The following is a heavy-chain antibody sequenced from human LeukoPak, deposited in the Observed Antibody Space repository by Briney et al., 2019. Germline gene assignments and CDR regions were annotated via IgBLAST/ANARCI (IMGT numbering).Heavy chain of an antibody. CDR3: ARRPGYSRIDY. D-gene: IGHD6-13*01. V-gene: IGHV4-59*08. Sequence: SETLPLTCTVSGGSISSYYWSWIRQPPGKGLEWIGYIYYSGSTNYNPSLKSRVTISVDTSKNQFSLKLSSVTAADTAIYYCARRPGYSRIDYWGQGTLVTVSS. CDR1: GGSISSYY. J-gene: IGHJ4*02. CDR2: IYYSGST.